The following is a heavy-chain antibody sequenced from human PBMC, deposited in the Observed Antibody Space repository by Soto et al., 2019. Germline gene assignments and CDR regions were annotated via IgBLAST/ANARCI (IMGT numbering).Heavy chain of an antibody. D-gene: IGHD1-26*01. CDR1: GGSMTDTNHY. V-gene: IGHV4-39*02. Sequence: SETLSLTCTVSGGSMTDTNHYWGWVRQPPGKTLEWIGSMYFSGSSYKNPSLRSRVTMSIDTSNGHYSLNLKSLTAADTALYYCARRRGGSYSLLDFWGQGHLVVVAS. J-gene: IGHJ4*02. CDR3: ARRRGGSYSLLDF. CDR2: MYFSGSS.